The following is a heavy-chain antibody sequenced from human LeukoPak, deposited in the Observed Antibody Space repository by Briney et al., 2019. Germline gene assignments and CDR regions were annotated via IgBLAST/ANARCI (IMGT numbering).Heavy chain of an antibody. V-gene: IGHV4-34*01. CDR3: ARSLHLLGTGAQFDY. CDR1: GWSFSGYY. Sequence: SETLSLTCAVYGWSFSGYYWSWIRQPPGKGLEWIGEINHSETTYYNPSLKSRVTISVDTSKNQFSLKLSSVTAADTAVYYCARSLHLLGTGAQFDYWGQGTLVTVSS. CDR2: INHSETT. D-gene: IGHD1-1*01. J-gene: IGHJ4*02.